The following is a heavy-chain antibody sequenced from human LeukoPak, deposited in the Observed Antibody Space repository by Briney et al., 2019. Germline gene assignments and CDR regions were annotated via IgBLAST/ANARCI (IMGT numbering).Heavy chain of an antibody. CDR1: GYTFTTYS. V-gene: IGHV1-3*01. CDR2: INAGNGNT. J-gene: IGHJ4*02. Sequence: GASVRVSCKASGYTFTTYSIFWVRQAPGQRLEWMGWINAGNGNTKYSQKLQGRVTITRDTSANTAYVELSSLRSEDTAVYYCAREHDFLIDYSFDYWGQGTLVTVSS. CDR3: AREHDFLIDYSFDY. D-gene: IGHD3-3*01.